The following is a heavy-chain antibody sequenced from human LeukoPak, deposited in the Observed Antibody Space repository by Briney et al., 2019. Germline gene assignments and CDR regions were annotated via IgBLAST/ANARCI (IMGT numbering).Heavy chain of an antibody. CDR3: ARFGVGVRAMRAFDI. CDR1: GGSISSGGYY. D-gene: IGHD3-10*01. J-gene: IGHJ3*02. CDR2: IYHSGST. Sequence: SQTLSLTCTVSGGSISSGGYYWSWIRQPPGKGLEWIGYIYHSGSTYYNPSLKSRVTISVDTSKNQFSLKLSSVTAADTAVYYCARFGVGVRAMRAFDIWGQGTMVTVSS. V-gene: IGHV4-30-2*01.